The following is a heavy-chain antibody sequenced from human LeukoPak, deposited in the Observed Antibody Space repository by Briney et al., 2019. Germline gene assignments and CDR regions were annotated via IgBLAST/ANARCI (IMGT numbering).Heavy chain of an antibody. CDR3: AKGNSPFDY. J-gene: IGHJ4*02. Sequence: PGGSLRLSCAASGFTFNNYAMSWVRQAPGKGLEWVSGISGSGGTTYYADSVTGRFTISRDTSKNTLYLQMNSLRAEDTAVYYCAKGNSPFDYWGQGTLVTVSS. D-gene: IGHD1-7*01. V-gene: IGHV3-23*01. CDR1: GFTFNNYA. CDR2: ISGSGGTT.